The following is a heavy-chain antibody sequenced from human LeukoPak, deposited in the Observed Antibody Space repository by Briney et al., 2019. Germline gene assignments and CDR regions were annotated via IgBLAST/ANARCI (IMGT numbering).Heavy chain of an antibody. V-gene: IGHV4-59*08. D-gene: IGHD6-19*01. J-gene: IGHJ5*02. Sequence: SGSLSLTCTVSGGSISSYYWSWIRQPPGKGTEWIGYIYDSGSTNSNPSLKSRVTMSVATSKNQFSLRLSSVTASDTAVYYCAKQYSSSAPIDPWGHGTLVTVFS. CDR3: AKQYSSSAPIDP. CDR1: GGSISSYY. CDR2: IYDSGST.